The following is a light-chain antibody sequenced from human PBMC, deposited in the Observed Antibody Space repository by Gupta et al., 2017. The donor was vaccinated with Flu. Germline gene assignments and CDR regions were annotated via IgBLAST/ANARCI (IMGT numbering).Light chain of an antibody. CDR3: QQYVRPPYT. J-gene: IGKJ2*01. Sequence: EIVLTQSPGTLSLSPGERATLSCRASQSVSGTYVAWYQQKRGQAPRLLMYDASSRATGIPDRFSGSGSGTDFTLNINRREPEDFAVYYCQQYVRPPYTFGQGTKMEIK. CDR2: DAS. CDR1: QSVSGTY. V-gene: IGKV3-20*01.